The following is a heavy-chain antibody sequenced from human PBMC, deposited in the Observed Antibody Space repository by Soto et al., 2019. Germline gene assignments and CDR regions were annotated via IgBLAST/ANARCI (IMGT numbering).Heavy chain of an antibody. CDR3: AKLGSSAWSPHYYFDY. CDR2: ITGSGSDT. Sequence: GSLRLSCAASGFAFNNYAMGWVRQAPGKGLEWVSAITGSGSDTYYLDSVKGRFTISRDNSKNTLFLQVNSLRAEDTAIYYCAKLGSSAWSPHYYFDYWGQGT. J-gene: IGHJ4*02. V-gene: IGHV3-23*01. D-gene: IGHD3-10*01. CDR1: GFAFNNYA.